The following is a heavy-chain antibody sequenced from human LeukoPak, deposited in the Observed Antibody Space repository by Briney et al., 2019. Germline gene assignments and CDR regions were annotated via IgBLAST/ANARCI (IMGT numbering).Heavy chain of an antibody. CDR3: ARARQPDRGLDY. Sequence: SETLSLTCTVSGGSISSHYWSWIRQPAGKGLEWIGRMSASGGTNYNPSLKSRVTMSVDTSKNQFSRNLTSVTAADTALYYCARARQPDRGLDYWGQGTVVTVSS. CDR2: MSASGGT. J-gene: IGHJ4*02. CDR1: GGSISSHY. V-gene: IGHV4-4*07.